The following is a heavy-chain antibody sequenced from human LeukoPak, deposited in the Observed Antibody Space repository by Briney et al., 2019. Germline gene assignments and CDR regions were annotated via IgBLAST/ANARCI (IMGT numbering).Heavy chain of an antibody. CDR2: IIPILGIA. CDR3: ARSYYDSSGYYYRGRDAFDI. J-gene: IGHJ3*02. D-gene: IGHD3-22*01. CDR1: GGTFSSYA. Sequence: ASVKVSCKASGGTFSSYAISWVRQAPGQGLEWMGRIIPILGIANYAQKFQGRVTITADKSTSTAYMELSSLRSEDTAVYHCARSYYDSSGYYYRGRDAFDIWGQGTMVTVSS. V-gene: IGHV1-69*04.